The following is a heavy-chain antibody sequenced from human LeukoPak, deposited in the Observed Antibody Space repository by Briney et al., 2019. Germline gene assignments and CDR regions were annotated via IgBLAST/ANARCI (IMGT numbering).Heavy chain of an antibody. J-gene: IGHJ4*02. CDR2: ISSSGSTI. CDR1: GFTLSSYE. Sequence: GGSLRLSCAASGFTLSSYEMNWVRQAPGEGLEWVSYISSSGSTIYYADSVKGRFTISRDNAKNSLYLQMDSLRAEDTAIYYCARDPPYFYDSSAYDYWGQGTLVTVSS. V-gene: IGHV3-48*03. CDR3: ARDPPYFYDSSAYDY. D-gene: IGHD3-22*01.